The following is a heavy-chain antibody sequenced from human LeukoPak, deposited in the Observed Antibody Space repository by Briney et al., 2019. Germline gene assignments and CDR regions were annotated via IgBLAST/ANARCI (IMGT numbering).Heavy chain of an antibody. CDR2: IIPILGIA. D-gene: IGHD3-10*01. CDR3: AREDPGGYFDY. CDR1: GGTFSSYA. J-gene: IGHJ4*02. Sequence: ASVKVSCKASGGTFSSYAISWVRQAPGQGLEWMGRIIPILGIANYAQKFQGRVTITADKSTSTAYMELSSLRSEDTAVYYCAREDPGGYFDYWGQGTLVTVSS. V-gene: IGHV1-69*04.